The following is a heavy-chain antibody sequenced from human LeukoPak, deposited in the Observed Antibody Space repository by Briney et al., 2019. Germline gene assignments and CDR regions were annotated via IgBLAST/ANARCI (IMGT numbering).Heavy chain of an antibody. Sequence: PSETLSLTCTVSGGSITSGSHYWSWIRQPAVKGLEWMGRLYSTGNTDYNPTLKSRVTISEDTSKNQFSLKLNSVPAADTAVYYCAREAYTYDSSGYHYAGAFDYWGQGTLVTVFS. CDR1: GGSITSGSHY. D-gene: IGHD3-22*01. J-gene: IGHJ4*02. CDR3: AREAYTYDSSGYHYAGAFDY. CDR2: LYSTGNT. V-gene: IGHV4-61*02.